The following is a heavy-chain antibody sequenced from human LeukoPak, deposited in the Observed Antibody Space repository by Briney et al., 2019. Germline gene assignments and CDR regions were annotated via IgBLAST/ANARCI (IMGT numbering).Heavy chain of an antibody. V-gene: IGHV3-21*01. CDR3: ARDASGWFGELSDYYGMDV. Sequence: GASLSLACPASGFSVSSDSTNWVRLPPGNGRGSDSFISIGGSYTYYTDSVNGRFTISKDNAKNSLYLQMNSLRAEDRAVYYCARDASGWFGELSDYYGMDVWGKGTTVTVSS. CDR2: ISIGGSYT. CDR1: GFSVSSDS. J-gene: IGHJ6*04. D-gene: IGHD3-10*01.